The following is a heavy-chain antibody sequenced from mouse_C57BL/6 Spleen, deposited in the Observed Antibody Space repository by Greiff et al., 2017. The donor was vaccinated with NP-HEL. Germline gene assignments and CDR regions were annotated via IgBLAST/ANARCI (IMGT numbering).Heavy chain of an antibody. V-gene: IGHV5-9*01. D-gene: IGHD2-5*01. CDR3: ARQDTYYSNFYAMDD. Sequence: EVMLVESGGGLVKPGGSLKLSCAASGFTFSSYSMSWVRQTPEKRLEWVATISGGGGNTYYPDRVKGRFTISRDNAKNTLYLQMSSLRSEETALYYCARQDTYYSNFYAMDDWGQGTSVTVSS. J-gene: IGHJ4*01. CDR1: GFTFSSYS. CDR2: ISGGGGNT.